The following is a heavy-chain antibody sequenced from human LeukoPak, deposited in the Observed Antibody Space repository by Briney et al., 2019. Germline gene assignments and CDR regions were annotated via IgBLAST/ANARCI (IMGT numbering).Heavy chain of an antibody. CDR2: VYSGGST. V-gene: IGHV3-53*01. D-gene: IGHD1-20*01. CDR1: GFTVSTKY. J-gene: IGHJ3*02. CDR3: ARDLEITGTPDAFDI. Sequence: GGSLRLSCAASGFTVSTKYMNWVRQAPGKGLEWVSAVYSGGSTYYADSVKGRFTISRDNSKNSLYLQMNSLRAEDTAVYYCARDLEITGTPDAFDIWGQGTMVTVSS.